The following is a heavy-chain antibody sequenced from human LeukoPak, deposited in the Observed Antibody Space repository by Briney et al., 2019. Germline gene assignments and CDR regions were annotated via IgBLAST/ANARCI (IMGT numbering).Heavy chain of an antibody. J-gene: IGHJ6*03. V-gene: IGHV3-23*01. CDR1: GFTFSDYG. CDR3: AKGDGDYYYYYYMDV. Sequence: GGSLRLSCAASGFTFSDYGMTWVRQAPGKGLEWVSTISDGGSFTYYADSVKGRFTISRDNSKNTLYLQMNSLRAEDTAVYYCAKGDGDYYYYYYMDVWGKGTTVTISS. CDR2: ISDGGSFT. D-gene: IGHD4-17*01.